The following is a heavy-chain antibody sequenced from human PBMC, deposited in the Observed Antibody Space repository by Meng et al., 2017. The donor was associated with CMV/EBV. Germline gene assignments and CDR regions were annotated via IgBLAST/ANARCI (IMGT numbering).Heavy chain of an antibody. J-gene: IGHJ4*02. V-gene: IGHV4-34*01. CDR3: ARGTKGLSY. CDR1: GGYFSGNY. CDR2: INNSGRN. Sequence: YPTGAVSGGYFSGNYWSRSRKPQGKGMKRIGEINNSGRNNYNPSLKSRVTISVDTSKIQFSLKLSSVTAADTAVYYRARGTKGLSYWGQGTLVTVSS. D-gene: IGHD2-15*01.